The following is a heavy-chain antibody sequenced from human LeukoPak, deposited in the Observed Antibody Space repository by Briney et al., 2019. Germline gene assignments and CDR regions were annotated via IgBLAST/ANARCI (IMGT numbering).Heavy chain of an antibody. CDR1: GGSISSSSYY. J-gene: IGHJ4*02. Sequence: SETLSLTCTVSGGSISSSSYYWGWIRQPPGKGLVWIGSIYYSGSTYYNPSLKSRVTISVDTSKNQFSLQLNSVTPEDTAVYYCTRGGGAFDYWGQGTLVTVSP. CDR2: IYYSGST. V-gene: IGHV4-39*01. D-gene: IGHD2-15*01. CDR3: TRGGGAFDY.